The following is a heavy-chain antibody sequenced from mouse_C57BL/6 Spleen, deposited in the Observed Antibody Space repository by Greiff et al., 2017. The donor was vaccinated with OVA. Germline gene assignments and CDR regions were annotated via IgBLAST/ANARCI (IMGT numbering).Heavy chain of an antibody. CDR3: ARSHYGNLFDY. V-gene: IGHV1-82*01. CDR1: GYAFSSSW. Sequence: QVQLKQSGPELVKPGASVKISCKASGYAFSSSWMNWVKQRPGKGLEWIGRIYPGDGDTNYNGKFKGKATLTADKSSSTAYMQLSSLTSEDSAVYFCARSHYGNLFDYWGQGTTLTVSS. CDR2: IYPGDGDT. J-gene: IGHJ2*01. D-gene: IGHD2-1*01.